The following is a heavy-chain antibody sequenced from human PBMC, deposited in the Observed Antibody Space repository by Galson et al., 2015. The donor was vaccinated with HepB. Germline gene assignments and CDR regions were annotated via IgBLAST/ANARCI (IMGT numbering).Heavy chain of an antibody. CDR3: ASGGGVERRWLQLDY. V-gene: IGHV4-39*07. CDR1: GGSISSSSYY. D-gene: IGHD5-24*01. J-gene: IGHJ4*02. CDR2: IYYSGST. Sequence: ETLSLTCTVSGGSISSSSYYWGWIRQPPGKGLEWIGSIYYSGSTYYNPSLKSRVTISVDTSKNQFSLKLSSVTAADTAVYYCASGGGVERRWLQLDYWGQGTLVTVSS.